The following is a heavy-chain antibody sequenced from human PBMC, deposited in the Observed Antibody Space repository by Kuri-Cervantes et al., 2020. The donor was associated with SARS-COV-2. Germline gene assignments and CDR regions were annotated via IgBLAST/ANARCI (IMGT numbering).Heavy chain of an antibody. D-gene: IGHD6-13*01. V-gene: IGHV1-18*04. CDR3: ARRIAAAGYYYYYGMDV. Sequence: ASVTVSCKASGYTFTSYGISWVRQAPGQGLEWMGWISAYNGNTNYAQKLQGRVTMTTDTSTSTAYMELRSLRSDDTAVYYCARRIAAAGYYYYYGMDVWGQGTTVTVSS. CDR1: GYTFTSYG. CDR2: ISAYNGNT. J-gene: IGHJ6*02.